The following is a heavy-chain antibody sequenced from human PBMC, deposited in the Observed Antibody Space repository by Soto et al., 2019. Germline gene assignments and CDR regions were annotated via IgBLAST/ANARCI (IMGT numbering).Heavy chain of an antibody. CDR2: VSHRGRT. V-gene: IGHV4-31*03. CDR3: VRDGLEGGTTNYYYGMDV. J-gene: IGHJ6*02. Sequence: SETLSLTCTVSGGSISSGDYYWSWLRQHPGKGLEWIGYVSHRGRTSYNPSLKSRVTISVDTSKNQFSLRLSSVTAADSAMYYCVRDGLEGGTTNYYYGMDVWGQGTTVTVSS. CDR1: GGSISSGDYY. D-gene: IGHD2-15*01.